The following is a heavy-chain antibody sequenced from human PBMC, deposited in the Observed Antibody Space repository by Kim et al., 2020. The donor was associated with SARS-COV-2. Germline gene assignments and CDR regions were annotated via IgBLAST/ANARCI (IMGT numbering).Heavy chain of an antibody. Sequence: SETLSLTCAVYGGSFSDYNWSWIRQPPGKGLELIGEINHSGSTNYSPSVKSRITISVDTSKSQFSLRLKSMTATDTAVYYCARGRAGVVPAPVLGLGPYYDSYATDVWGGGTPVAVSS. J-gene: IGHJ6*04. CDR2: INHSGST. V-gene: IGHV4-34*01. CDR1: GGSFSDYN. D-gene: IGHD2-2*02. CDR3: ARGRAGVVPAPVLGLGPYYDSYATDV.